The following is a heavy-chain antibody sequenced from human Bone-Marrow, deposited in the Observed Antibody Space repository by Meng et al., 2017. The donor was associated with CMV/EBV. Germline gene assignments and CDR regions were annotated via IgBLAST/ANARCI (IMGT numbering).Heavy chain of an antibody. V-gene: IGHV1-18*04. J-gene: IGHJ4*02. D-gene: IGHD2-2*01. CDR2: INAYNGNT. CDR1: GYTFTSYY. Sequence: ASVKVSCKASGYTFTSYYLHWVRQAPGQGLEWMGWINAYNGNTNYAQKLQGRVTMTTDTSTSTAYMELRSLRSDDTAVYYCARDLVVVPAAIPLDYWGQGTLVTVSS. CDR3: ARDLVVVPAAIPLDY.